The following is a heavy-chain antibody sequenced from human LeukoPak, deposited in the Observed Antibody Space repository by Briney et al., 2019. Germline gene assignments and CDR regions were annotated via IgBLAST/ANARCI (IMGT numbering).Heavy chain of an antibody. D-gene: IGHD3-22*01. J-gene: IGHJ3*02. V-gene: IGHV3-53*01. CDR2: TYTGGNS. CDR1: GFTVSSTH. CDR3: ARGGRGSAAVVAPRSFDI. Sequence: GGSLRLSCEASGFTVSSTHMVWVRQAPGRGLEWVSVTYTGGNSYYAGSVQGRFIISRDISKNTLYLQMNNLRAEDSALYYCARGGRGSAAVVAPRSFDIWGQGTMVTVSS.